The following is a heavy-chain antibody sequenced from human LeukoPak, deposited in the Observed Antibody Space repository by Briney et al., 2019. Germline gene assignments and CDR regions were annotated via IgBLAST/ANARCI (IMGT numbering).Heavy chain of an antibody. D-gene: IGHD5-12*01. CDR2: IYYSGST. CDR3: ARGGYRSDY. CDR1: GGSISSYY. J-gene: IGHJ4*02. V-gene: IGHV4-59*01. Sequence: SSETLSLTCTVSGGSISSYYWSWIRQPPGKGLEWIGYIYYSGSTNYNPSLKSRVTISVDTSKNQFSLKLSPVTAADTAVYYCARGGYRSDYWGQGTLDTVSS.